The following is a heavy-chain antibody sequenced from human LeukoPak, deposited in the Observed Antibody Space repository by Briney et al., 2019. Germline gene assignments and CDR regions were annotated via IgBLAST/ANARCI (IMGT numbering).Heavy chain of an antibody. V-gene: IGHV3-23*01. Sequence: PGGSLRLSCAASGFTFSSYAMSWVRQAPGKGLEWVSAISGSGGSTYYADSVKGRFTISRDNSKNTLYLQMNSLRAEGTAVYYCAKDPGPYGDYYFGYWGQGTLVTVSS. CDR1: GFTFSSYA. J-gene: IGHJ4*02. D-gene: IGHD4-17*01. CDR3: AKDPGPYGDYYFGY. CDR2: ISGSGGST.